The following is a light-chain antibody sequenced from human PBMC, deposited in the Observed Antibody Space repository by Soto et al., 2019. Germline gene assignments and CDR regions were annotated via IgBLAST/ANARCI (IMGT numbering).Light chain of an antibody. Sequence: QSALPQTASVSGSPGQSITISCTGTSSDVGGYNFVSWYQQHPGKAPKLIIHEVTNRPSGVSGRFSGSKSGNTAFLTISGLQAEDEAVYYCCSHSSSITGMFGGGTKLTVL. CDR3: CSHSSSITGM. J-gene: IGLJ3*02. V-gene: IGLV2-14*03. CDR1: SSDVGGYNF. CDR2: EVT.